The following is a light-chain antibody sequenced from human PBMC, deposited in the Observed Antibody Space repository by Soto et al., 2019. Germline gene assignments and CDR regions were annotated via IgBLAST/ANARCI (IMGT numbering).Light chain of an antibody. Sequence: MQITHSPSSGSESVGDAVTITFRPSQGIKNDLGWYQQKPGQAPKLLIYAASSLQSGVPSRFSGSGSGTDFTLTISRLQPEDFATYYCPQDYNYPLTFGGGTKVDIK. CDR2: AAS. CDR3: PQDYNYPLT. J-gene: IGKJ4*01. CDR1: QGIKND. V-gene: IGKV1-6*02.